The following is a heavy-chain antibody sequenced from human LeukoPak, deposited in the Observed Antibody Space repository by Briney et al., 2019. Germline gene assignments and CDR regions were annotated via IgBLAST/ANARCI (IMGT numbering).Heavy chain of an antibody. CDR3: ARRLGELSFSDAFDI. D-gene: IGHD3-16*02. V-gene: IGHV4-39*07. CDR2: IHYSGNT. CDR1: GGSLSSSSYY. Sequence: SETLSLTCTVSGGSLSSSSYYWGWIRQPPGKGLEWIGSIHYSGNTYYNPSLKSRVTISVDTSKNQFSLKVNSVTAADTAVYYCARRLGELSFSDAFDIWGQGTMVTFSS. J-gene: IGHJ3*02.